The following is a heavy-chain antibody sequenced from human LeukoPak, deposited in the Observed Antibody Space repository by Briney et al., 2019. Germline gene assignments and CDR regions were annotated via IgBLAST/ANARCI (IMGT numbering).Heavy chain of an antibody. D-gene: IGHD6-13*01. Sequence: PGGSLRLSCAASGFTFSSYSMNWVRQAPGKGLEWVSSISSSSSYIYYADSVKGRFTISRDSAKNSLYLQMNSLRAEDTAVGYSARGWGQLVSVGYWGQGTLVTVSS. J-gene: IGHJ4*02. CDR1: GFTFSSYS. CDR2: ISSSSSYI. V-gene: IGHV3-21*01. CDR3: ARGWGQLVSVGY.